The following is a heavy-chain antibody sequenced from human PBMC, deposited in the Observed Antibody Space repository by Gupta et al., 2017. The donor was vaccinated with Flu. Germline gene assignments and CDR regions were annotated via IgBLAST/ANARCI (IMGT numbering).Heavy chain of an antibody. CDR1: GFTFPSFE. V-gene: IGHV3-48*03. D-gene: IGHD3-3*01. Sequence: EVQLVESGGGGVQPGGSLRLSGAASGFTFPSFEMNWVRQAPGKGLEGVAFISSGGTVIHYAASVRGRFTVSRDNAEHSLNLQMNSLRAEDTAIYYCARGFWTGYYIGYFDSWGQGTLFSVSS. CDR3: ARGFWTGYYIGYFDS. J-gene: IGHJ4*02. CDR2: ISSGGTVI.